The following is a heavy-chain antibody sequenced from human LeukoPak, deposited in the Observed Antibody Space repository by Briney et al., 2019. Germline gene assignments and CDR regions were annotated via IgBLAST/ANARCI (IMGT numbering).Heavy chain of an antibody. D-gene: IGHD6-6*01. V-gene: IGHV1-2*02. CDR1: GYTFTGYY. J-gene: IGHJ4*02. Sequence: ASVKVSCKASGYTFTGYYLHWVRQAPGQGLEWMGWINPNSGGTNYAQKFQGRVTMTRDTSISTAYMELSRLRSDDTAVYYCARGSQSKAARGVLDYWGQGTLVTVSS. CDR2: INPNSGGT. CDR3: ARGSQSKAARGVLDY.